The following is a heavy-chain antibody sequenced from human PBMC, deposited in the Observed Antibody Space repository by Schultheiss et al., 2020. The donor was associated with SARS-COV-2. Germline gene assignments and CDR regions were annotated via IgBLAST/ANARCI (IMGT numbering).Heavy chain of an antibody. CDR3: ARPIEQLGRMNYYYYYYGMDV. J-gene: IGHJ6*02. D-gene: IGHD6-6*01. CDR2: ISAYNGNT. CDR1: GYTFTSYG. Sequence: ASVKVSCKASGYTFTSYGISWVRQAPGQGLEWMGWISAYNGNTNYAQKFQGRVTMTRDTSISTAYMELSRLRSDDTAVYYCARPIEQLGRMNYYYYYYGMDVWGQGTTVTVSS. V-gene: IGHV1-18*04.